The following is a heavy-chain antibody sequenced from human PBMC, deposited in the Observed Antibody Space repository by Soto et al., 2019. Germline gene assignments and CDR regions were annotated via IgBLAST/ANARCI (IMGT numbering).Heavy chain of an antibody. CDR1: GYTFISYY. J-gene: IGHJ5*02. V-gene: IGHV1-46*01. D-gene: IGHD2-2*01. Sequence: ASVKVSCKTSGYTFISYYVHWVRQAPGHGLEYMGMINPRDGAARYAQNFQGRVTVTRDMSTSTVDMELTGLRSEDTAVYYCARGSPSSSRLGWLDPWGQGTQVTVSS. CDR3: ARGSPSSSRLGWLDP. CDR2: INPRDGAA.